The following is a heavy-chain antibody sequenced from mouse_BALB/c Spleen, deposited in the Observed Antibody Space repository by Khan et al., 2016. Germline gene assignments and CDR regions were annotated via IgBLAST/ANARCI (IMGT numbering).Heavy chain of an antibody. Sequence: EVELVESGGGLVQPGGSRKLSCAASGFTFSRFGMHWVRQTPEKGLEWVAYISSGSSTIYYVDTLKGRFTISRDNPKNALLLQMTSLRSEDTAMYYCARGDYWGQGTTLTVSS. V-gene: IGHV5-17*02. CDR2: ISSGSSTI. CDR1: GFTFSRFG. CDR3: ARGDY. J-gene: IGHJ2*01.